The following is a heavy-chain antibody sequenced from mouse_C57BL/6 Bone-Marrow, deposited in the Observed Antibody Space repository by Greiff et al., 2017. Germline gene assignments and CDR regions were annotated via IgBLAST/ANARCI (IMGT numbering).Heavy chain of an antibody. D-gene: IGHD1-1*01. Sequence: EVMLVESGGGLVKPGGSLKLSCAASGFTFSDYGMHWVRQAPEKGLEWVAYISSGSSTIYYADTVKGRVTISRDNAKNTLFLQMTSLRSEDTAMYYCARPNYYSSRSWFAYWGQGTLVTVSA. CDR3: ARPNYYSSRSWFAY. J-gene: IGHJ3*01. CDR2: ISSGSSTI. CDR1: GFTFSDYG. V-gene: IGHV5-17*01.